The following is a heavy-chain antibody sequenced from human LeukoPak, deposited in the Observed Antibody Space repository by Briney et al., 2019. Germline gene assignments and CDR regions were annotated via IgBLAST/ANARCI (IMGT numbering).Heavy chain of an antibody. V-gene: IGHV1-24*01. CDR2: FDPEDGET. CDR3: ATGPGIAAALDGMDV. D-gene: IGHD6-25*01. CDR1: GYTLTELS. J-gene: IGHJ6*02. Sequence: ASVKVSCKLSGYTLTELSMHWVRQAPGKEVEWMGGFDPEDGETIYAQKFQGRVTMTEDTSTDTAYMELSSLRSEDTAVYYCATGPGIAAALDGMDVWGQGTTVTVSS.